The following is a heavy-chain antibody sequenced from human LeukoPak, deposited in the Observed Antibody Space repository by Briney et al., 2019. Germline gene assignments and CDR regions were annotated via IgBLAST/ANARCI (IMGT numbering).Heavy chain of an antibody. V-gene: IGHV3-9*01. J-gene: IGHJ6*04. CDR2: INWSAENV. D-gene: IGHD3-3*01. CDR3: ARGGDLWGGSDLMDV. Sequence: PGRSLRLSCAASGFKFDDHGTHWVRQVSGKGLEWVGGINWSAENVGYGDSVKGRSTISRDNANNSLNLQMDSLRPDDTAVYYCARGGDLWGGSDLMDVWGKGTLVTVSS. CDR1: GFKFDDHG.